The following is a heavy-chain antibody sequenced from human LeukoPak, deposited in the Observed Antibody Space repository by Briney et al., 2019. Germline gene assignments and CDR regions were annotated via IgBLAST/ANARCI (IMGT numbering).Heavy chain of an antibody. CDR2: INHSGST. Sequence: SETLSLTCTVSGGSISSYYWSWIRQPPGKGLEWIGEINHSGSTNYNPSLKSRVTISVDTSKNQFSLKLSSVTAADTAVYYCARGHDFWSGYWFDPWGQGTLVTVSS. D-gene: IGHD3-3*01. CDR1: GGSISSYY. V-gene: IGHV4-34*01. CDR3: ARGHDFWSGYWFDP. J-gene: IGHJ5*02.